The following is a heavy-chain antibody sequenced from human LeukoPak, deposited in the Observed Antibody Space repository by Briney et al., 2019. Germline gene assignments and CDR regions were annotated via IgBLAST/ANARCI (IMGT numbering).Heavy chain of an antibody. CDR1: GYTFTSYG. D-gene: IGHD6-13*01. CDR2: ISAYNGNT. J-gene: IGHJ5*02. Sequence: ASVKVSCKASGYTFTSYGISWVRQAPGQGLEWMGWISAYNGNTNYAQKLQSRVTTTTDTSTSTAYMELRSLRSDDTAVYYCARSIAAAASNWFDPWGRGTLVTVSS. V-gene: IGHV1-18*01. CDR3: ARSIAAAASNWFDP.